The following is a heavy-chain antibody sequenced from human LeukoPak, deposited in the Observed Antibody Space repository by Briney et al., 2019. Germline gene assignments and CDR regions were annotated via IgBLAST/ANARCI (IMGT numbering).Heavy chain of an antibody. CDR1: GFTFSSYG. J-gene: IGHJ4*02. CDR2: ISYDGSNK. D-gene: IGHD6-19*01. V-gene: IGHV3-30*03. Sequence: GGSLRLSCAASGFTFSSYGMHWVRQAPGKGLEWVAVISYDGSNKYYADSVKGRFTISRDNAKNTLYLQMNSLRAEDTAVYYCARGEWVVGNDYWGQGTLVTVSS. CDR3: ARGEWVVGNDY.